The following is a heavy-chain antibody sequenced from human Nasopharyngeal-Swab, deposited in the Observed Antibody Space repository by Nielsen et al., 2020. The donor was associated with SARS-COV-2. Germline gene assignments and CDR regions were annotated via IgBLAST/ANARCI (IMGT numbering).Heavy chain of an antibody. Sequence: VRQMPGKGLEWVGRIGDKDHNYATTYGAPVQGRLTISRDDSKNTASLQMDSLKTEDTALYYCTTDFYFDYWGQGTLVTVSS. CDR2: IGDKDHNYAT. V-gene: IGHV3-73*01. CDR3: TTDFYFDY. J-gene: IGHJ4*02.